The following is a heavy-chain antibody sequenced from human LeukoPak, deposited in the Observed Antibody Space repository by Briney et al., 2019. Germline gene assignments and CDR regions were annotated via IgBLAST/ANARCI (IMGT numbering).Heavy chain of an antibody. V-gene: IGHV3-23*01. D-gene: IGHD3-10*01. CDR2: ISGSGGST. Sequence: PGGSLRLSCAASGFTFSSYAMSWVRQAPGKGLEWVSAISGSGGSTYYADSVKGRFTISRDNSKNTLYLQMNSLRAEDTAVYYCAKESYYGSGSPWDYWGQGTWSPSPQ. CDR3: AKESYYGSGSPWDY. CDR1: GFTFSSYA. J-gene: IGHJ4*02.